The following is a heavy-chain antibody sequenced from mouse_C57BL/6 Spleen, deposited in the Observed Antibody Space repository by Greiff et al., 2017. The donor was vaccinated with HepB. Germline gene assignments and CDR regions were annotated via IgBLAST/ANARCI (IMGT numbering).Heavy chain of an antibody. Sequence: VQLQQSGPGLVQPSQSLSITCTVSGFSLTSYGVHWVRQSPGKGLEWLGVIWSGGSTDYNAAFISRLSISKDNSKSQVFFKMNSLQADDTAIYYCARNAQYYGSSDWCAYWGQGTLVTVSA. CDR3: ARNAQYYGSSDWCAY. CDR1: GFSLTSYG. V-gene: IGHV2-2*01. J-gene: IGHJ3*01. D-gene: IGHD1-1*01. CDR2: IWSGGST.